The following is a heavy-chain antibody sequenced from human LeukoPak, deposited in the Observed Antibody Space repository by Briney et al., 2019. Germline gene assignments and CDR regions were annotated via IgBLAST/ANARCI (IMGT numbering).Heavy chain of an antibody. CDR1: GFTFGDYA. D-gene: IGHD6-19*01. V-gene: IGHV3-49*04. CDR2: IRSKAYGGTT. CDR3: TRDLGIAVAGDFDY. J-gene: IGHJ4*02. Sequence: GGSLRLSCTASGFTFGDYAMSWVRQAPGKGLEWVGFIRSKAYGGTTEYAASVKGRFTISRDDSKSIAYLQMNSLKTEDTAVYYCTRDLGIAVAGDFDYWSQGTLVTVSS.